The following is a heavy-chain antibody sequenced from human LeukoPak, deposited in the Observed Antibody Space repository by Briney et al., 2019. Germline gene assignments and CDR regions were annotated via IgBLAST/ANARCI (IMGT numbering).Heavy chain of an antibody. CDR3: ATYNLGVVYAIENNWFDP. Sequence: ASVKVSCKVSGYTLTELSMHWVRQAPGKGLEWMGGFDPEDGETIYAQKFQGRVTMTEDTSTDTAYMELSSLRSEDTAVYYCATYNLGVVYAIENNWFDPWGQGTLVTVSS. CDR1: GYTLTELS. J-gene: IGHJ5*02. D-gene: IGHD2-8*02. V-gene: IGHV1-24*01. CDR2: FDPEDGET.